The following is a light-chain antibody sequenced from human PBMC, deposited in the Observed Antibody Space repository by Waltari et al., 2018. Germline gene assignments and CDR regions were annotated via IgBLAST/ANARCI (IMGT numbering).Light chain of an antibody. Sequence: DIQMTQSPSSLSASVGDRVSITCRTSQSISNYLNWYHQRPGEAPHLLIYAASSLQSGVSSRFSVSGSGTDFSLTISSLQPEDVGIYYCQQSYATVWTFGLGTKVEIK. J-gene: IGKJ1*01. CDR3: QQSYATVWT. CDR2: AAS. V-gene: IGKV1-39*01. CDR1: QSISNY.